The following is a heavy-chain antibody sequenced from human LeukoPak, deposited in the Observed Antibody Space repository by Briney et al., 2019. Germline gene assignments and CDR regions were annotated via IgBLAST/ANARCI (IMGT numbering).Heavy chain of an antibody. J-gene: IGHJ4*02. D-gene: IGHD6-19*01. Sequence: SETLSLTCTVSGGSISSYYWSWIRQPPGKGLVWIGYLYYSGSTNYNPSLKSRVTISVDTSKNQFSLKLSSVAAADTAVYYCARVRVSGVAVAYPQYFDYWRQGTLVTVPS. CDR3: ARVRVSGVAVAYPQYFDY. V-gene: IGHV4-59*01. CDR2: LYYSGST. CDR1: GGSISSYY.